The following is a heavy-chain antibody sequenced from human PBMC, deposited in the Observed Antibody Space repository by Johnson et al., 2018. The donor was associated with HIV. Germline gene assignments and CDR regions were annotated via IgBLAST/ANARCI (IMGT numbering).Heavy chain of an antibody. Sequence: VQLVESGGGLVQPGGSLRLSCAASGFTFSSYWMHWVRQAPGKGLVWVSRINSDGSSTSYADSVKGRFTISRDNSKNTLYLQMNSLRAEDTAVYYCAKVYSSSVPAPGIWGQGTMVTVSS. J-gene: IGHJ3*02. CDR3: AKVYSSSVPAPGI. CDR2: INSDGSST. V-gene: IGHV3-74*02. CDR1: GFTFSSYW. D-gene: IGHD6-6*01.